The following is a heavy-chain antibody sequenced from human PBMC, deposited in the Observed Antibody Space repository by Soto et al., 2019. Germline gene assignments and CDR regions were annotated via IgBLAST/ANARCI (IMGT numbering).Heavy chain of an antibody. V-gene: IGHV2-26*01. Sequence: SGATLVNPAETLTLTCTGSGFSLSNARMGVSWIRQPPGKALEWLAHIFSNDEKSYSTSLKSRLTISKDTSKSQVVLTMTNMGPVDTATYYCARTIAAAGTSTLISDYWGQGTLVTVSS. CDR1: GFSLSNARMG. CDR2: IFSNDEK. D-gene: IGHD6-13*01. CDR3: ARTIAAAGTSTLISDY. J-gene: IGHJ4*02.